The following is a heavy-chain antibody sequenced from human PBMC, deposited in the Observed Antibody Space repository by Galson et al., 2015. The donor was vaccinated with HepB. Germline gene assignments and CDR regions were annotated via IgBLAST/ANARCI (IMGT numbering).Heavy chain of an antibody. CDR3: ASGFRGGYYGSGSYFDY. Sequence: SLRLSCAASGFTFSSYGMHWVHQAPGKGLEWVAVIWYDGSNKYYADSVKGRFTISRDNSKNTLYLQMNSLRAEDTAVYYCASGFRGGYYGSGSYFDYWGQGTLVTVSS. V-gene: IGHV3-33*08. CDR1: GFTFSSYG. D-gene: IGHD3-10*01. CDR2: IWYDGSNK. J-gene: IGHJ4*02.